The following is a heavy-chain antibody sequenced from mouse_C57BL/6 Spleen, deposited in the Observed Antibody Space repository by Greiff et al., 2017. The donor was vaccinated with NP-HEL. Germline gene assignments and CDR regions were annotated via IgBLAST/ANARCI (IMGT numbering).Heavy chain of an antibody. D-gene: IGHD2-5*01. J-gene: IGHJ2*01. CDR3: ARGDSNYGGYYFDY. Sequence: QVQLQQPGAELVKPGASVKMSCKASGYTFTSYWITWVKQRPGQGLEWIGDIYPGSGSTNYNEKFKSKATLTVDTSSSTAYMQLSSLTSEDSAVYYCARGDSNYGGYYFDYWGQGTTLTVSS. CDR1: GYTFTSYW. V-gene: IGHV1-55*01. CDR2: IYPGSGST.